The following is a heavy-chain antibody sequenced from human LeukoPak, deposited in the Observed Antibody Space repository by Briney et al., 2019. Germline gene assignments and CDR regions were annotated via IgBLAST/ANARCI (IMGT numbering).Heavy chain of an antibody. CDR1: GGALSGYA. CDR2: ILPFFNST. CDR3: ARYPFGAYTGH. D-gene: IGHD4-17*01. J-gene: IGHJ4*02. V-gene: IGHV1-69*06. Sequence: SVTASCKPSGGALSGYALIWVRQAPGQGLEWMGRILPFFNSTNYAQKFRDRVTFYADIYTNTVYMEMNSLTSDDTAMYYCARYPFGAYTGHWGQGTLVSVSS.